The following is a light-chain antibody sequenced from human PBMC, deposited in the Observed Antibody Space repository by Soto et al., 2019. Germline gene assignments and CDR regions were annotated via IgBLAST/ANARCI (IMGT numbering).Light chain of an antibody. J-gene: IGLJ1*01. V-gene: IGLV1-44*01. CDR3: AAWDDSLNGRV. Sequence: QAVLTQPPSASGTPGQRVTISCSGSSSNIGSNTVNWYQQLPGTAPKLLIYSNNQRLSGVPDRFSGSKSGTSASLAISGLQSEDEADYYCAAWDDSLNGRVFGTGTKLTVL. CDR2: SNN. CDR1: SSNIGSNT.